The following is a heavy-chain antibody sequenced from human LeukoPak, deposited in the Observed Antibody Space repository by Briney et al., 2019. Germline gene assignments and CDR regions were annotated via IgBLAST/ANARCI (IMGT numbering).Heavy chain of an antibody. Sequence: ASVKVSCKASGYTFTGYYIHWVRQAPGQGLEWMGWITPNSGDTNYAQKFQGRVTMTSDTSISIAYMELSRLTSDDTAVYYCARGYSSGWYGYYWGQGTLVTVSS. CDR3: ARGYSSGWYGYY. D-gene: IGHD6-19*01. CDR1: GYTFTGYY. V-gene: IGHV1-2*02. J-gene: IGHJ4*02. CDR2: ITPNSGDT.